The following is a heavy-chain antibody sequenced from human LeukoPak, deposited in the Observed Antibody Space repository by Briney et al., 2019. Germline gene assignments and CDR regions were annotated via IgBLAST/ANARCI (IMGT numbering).Heavy chain of an antibody. J-gene: IGHJ4*02. CDR3: ARDRWLQRRFDY. CDR2: INSDGSST. Sequence: GGSLRLSCAASGFTFSSYWMHWVRHAPGKVLVWVSRINSDGSSTSYADSVKGRFTISRDNAKNTLYLQMNSLRAEDTAVYYCARDRWLQRRFDYWGQGTLVTVSS. D-gene: IGHD5-24*01. CDR1: GFTFSSYW. V-gene: IGHV3-74*01.